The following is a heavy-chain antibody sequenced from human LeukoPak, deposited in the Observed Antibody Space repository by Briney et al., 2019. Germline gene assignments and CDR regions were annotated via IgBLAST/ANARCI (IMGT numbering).Heavy chain of an antibody. V-gene: IGHV4-39*01. D-gene: IGHD6-6*01. J-gene: IGHJ4*02. Sequence: SETLSLTCTVSGGFISSSSYYWGWIRQPPGKGLEWIGSIYYSGSTYYNPSLKSRVTISVDTSKNQFSLKLSSVTAADTAVYYCARLSSSSVYWGQGTLVTVSS. CDR2: IYYSGST. CDR3: ARLSSSSVY. CDR1: GGFISSSSYY.